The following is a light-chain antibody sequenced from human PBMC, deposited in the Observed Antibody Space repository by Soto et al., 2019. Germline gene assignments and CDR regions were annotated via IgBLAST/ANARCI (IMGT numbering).Light chain of an antibody. CDR1: QTISSW. J-gene: IGKJ1*01. V-gene: IGKV1-5*03. Sequence: DIQMTQSPSTLSGSVGDSVTITCRASQTISSWLALYQQKPGKAPKLLIYKASTLKSGVPSRFSGSGSGTEFTLTISSLQPDDFATYYCQHYNSYSEAFGQGTKVDI. CDR3: QHYNSYSEA. CDR2: KAS.